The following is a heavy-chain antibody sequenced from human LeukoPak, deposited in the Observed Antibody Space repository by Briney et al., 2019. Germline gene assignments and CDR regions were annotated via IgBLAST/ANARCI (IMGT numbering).Heavy chain of an antibody. D-gene: IGHD3-22*01. J-gene: IGHJ5*02. CDR2: INPSGGST. CDR3: ARDPIDSSGYYVFDP. Sequence: ASVKVSCKASGYTFTSYYMHWVRQAPGQGLEWMGIINPSGGSTSYAQKFQGRVTMTRDTSISTAYMELSRLRSDDTAVYYCARDPIDSSGYYVFDPWGQGTLVTVSS. CDR1: GYTFTSYY. V-gene: IGHV1-46*01.